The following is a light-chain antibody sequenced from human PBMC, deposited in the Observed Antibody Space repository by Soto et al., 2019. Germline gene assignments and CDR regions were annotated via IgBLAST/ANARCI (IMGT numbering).Light chain of an antibody. Sequence: QSVLTQPASVSGSPGQSITISCTGTSSDVGGYNYVSWYQQYPGKAPRLMIYEVSNRPSGVSNRFSGSKSGNTASLTISGLQAEDEADYYCSSYATNNTPVWVFGGGTKVTVL. J-gene: IGLJ3*02. CDR3: SSYATNNTPVWV. V-gene: IGLV2-14*01. CDR1: SSDVGGYNY. CDR2: EVS.